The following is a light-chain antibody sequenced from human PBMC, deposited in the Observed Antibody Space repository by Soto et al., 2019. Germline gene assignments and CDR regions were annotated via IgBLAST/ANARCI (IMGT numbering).Light chain of an antibody. Sequence: QSALTQPASVSGSPGQSITISCTGTSSDVGGYNYVSWYQQHPGKAPKLIIYEVSNRPTGVSNRFSGSKSGHTASLTISGLQSEDEADYFCTSYTSYSTLDVFGTGTQLTVL. CDR2: EVS. V-gene: IGLV2-14*01. CDR1: SSDVGGYNY. CDR3: TSYTSYSTLDV. J-gene: IGLJ7*01.